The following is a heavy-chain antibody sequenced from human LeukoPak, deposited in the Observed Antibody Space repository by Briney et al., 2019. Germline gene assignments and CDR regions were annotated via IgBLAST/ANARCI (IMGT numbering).Heavy chain of an antibody. CDR2: IKQDGSEK. V-gene: IGHV3-7*03. Sequence: GGSLRLSCAASGFTFSNYWMVWVRQAPAKGLEWVANIKQDGSEKYYVDSVKGRFTISRDNAKNSLFLEMNSLRAEDTAVYYCARDPRSAGRYNLFDPRGQGTLVTVSS. CDR3: ARDPRSAGRYNLFDP. D-gene: IGHD2-15*01. J-gene: IGHJ5*02. CDR1: GFTFSNYW.